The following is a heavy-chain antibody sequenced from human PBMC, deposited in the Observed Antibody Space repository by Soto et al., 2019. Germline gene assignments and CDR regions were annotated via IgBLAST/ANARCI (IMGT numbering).Heavy chain of an antibody. Sequence: QVQLRESGPGLVMPSQTLSLTCTVSGDSISSGNKYWSWIRQPPGKGLEWIGYIFSSGTTYYNPSLKSRLTMSLDASQHQFSLNLNSLTDADTAVYFCARVPSPFDYYYAMDVWGQGTTVTVSS. CDR2: IFSSGTT. CDR3: ARVPSPFDYYYAMDV. D-gene: IGHD3-16*01. CDR1: GDSISSGNKY. V-gene: IGHV4-30-4*01. J-gene: IGHJ6*02.